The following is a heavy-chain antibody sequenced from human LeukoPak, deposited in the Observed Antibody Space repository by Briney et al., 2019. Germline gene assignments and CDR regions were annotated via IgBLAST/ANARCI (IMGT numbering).Heavy chain of an antibody. CDR2: INPNSGGT. CDR3: ARAGGYSGYDPAPLVYYYYMDV. Sequence: ASVKVSCKASGYTFTGYYMHWVRQAPGQGLEWMGWINPNSGGTNYAQRFQGRVTMTRDTSISTAYMELSRLRSDDTAVYYCARAGGYSGYDPAPLVYYYYMDVWGKGTTVTVSS. J-gene: IGHJ6*03. CDR1: GYTFTGYY. D-gene: IGHD5-12*01. V-gene: IGHV1-2*02.